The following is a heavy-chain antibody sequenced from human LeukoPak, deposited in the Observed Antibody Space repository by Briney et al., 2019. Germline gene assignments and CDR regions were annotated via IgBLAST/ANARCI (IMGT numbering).Heavy chain of an antibody. D-gene: IGHD4-11*01. CDR1: GGSISNYY. J-gene: IGHJ4*02. CDR2: IYYSGST. CDR3: ARGYTNYPYYFDY. Sequence: PETLSLTCTVFGGSISNYYWTWIRQPPGRGLEWIGYIYYSGSTNYNPSLKSRVTMSVDKSKNQFSLNLSSVTAADTAVYFCARGYTNYPYYFDYWGQGTLVTVSS. V-gene: IGHV4-59*01.